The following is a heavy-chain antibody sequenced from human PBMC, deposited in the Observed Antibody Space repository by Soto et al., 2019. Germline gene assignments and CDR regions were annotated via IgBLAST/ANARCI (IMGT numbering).Heavy chain of an antibody. J-gene: IGHJ6*02. CDR2: IIPIFGTA. CDR3: AREDSGYYYYYGMDV. CDR1: GGTFSSYA. V-gene: IGHV1-69*13. D-gene: IGHD1-26*01. Sequence: ASVKVSFKASGGTFSSYAISWVRQAPGQGLEWMGGIIPIFGTANYAQKFQGRVTITADESTSTAYMELSSLRSEDTAVYYCAREDSGYYYYYGMDVWGQGTTVTVSS.